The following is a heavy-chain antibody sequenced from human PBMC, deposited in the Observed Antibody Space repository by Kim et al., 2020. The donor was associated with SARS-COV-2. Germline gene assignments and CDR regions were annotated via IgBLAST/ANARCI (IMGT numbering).Heavy chain of an antibody. CDR3: VRVAVADSVDY. Sequence: SETLSLTCTVSGGSISSSSYYWGWIRQPPGKGLEWIGSIYYSGSTYYNPSLKSRVTISVDTSKNQFSLTLSSVTTAYTAVYYCVRVAVADSVDYSGQRTL. D-gene: IGHD6-19*01. CDR2: IYYSGST. CDR1: GGSISSSSYY. V-gene: IGHV4-39*01. J-gene: IGHJ4*02.